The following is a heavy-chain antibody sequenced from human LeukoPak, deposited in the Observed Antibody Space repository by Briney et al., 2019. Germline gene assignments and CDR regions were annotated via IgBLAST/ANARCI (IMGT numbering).Heavy chain of an antibody. CDR3: ALYSSSWYGYFQH. CDR1: GFTFSSYW. V-gene: IGHV3-7*01. J-gene: IGHJ1*01. D-gene: IGHD6-13*01. CDR2: IKQDGSEK. Sequence: PGGSLRLSCAASGFTFSSYWMSWVRQAPGKGLEGVANIKQDGSEKYYVDSVKGRFTISRDNAKNSLYLQMNSLRAEDTAVYYCALYSSSWYGYFQHWGQGTLVTVSS.